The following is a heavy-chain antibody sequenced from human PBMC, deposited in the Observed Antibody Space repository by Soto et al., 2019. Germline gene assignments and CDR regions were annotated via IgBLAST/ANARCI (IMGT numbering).Heavy chain of an antibody. CDR3: ATLGYCSSTSCYSGLYYYYMDV. J-gene: IGHJ6*03. CDR1: GGSISSSSYY. D-gene: IGHD2-2*02. V-gene: IGHV4-39*01. Sequence: QLQLQESGPGLVKPSETLSLTCTVSGGSISSSSYYWGWIRQPPGKGLEWIGSIYYSGSTYYNPSLKSRVTISVDTSKNQFSLKLSSLTAADTAVYYCATLGYCSSTSCYSGLYYYYMDVWGKGTTVTVSS. CDR2: IYYSGST.